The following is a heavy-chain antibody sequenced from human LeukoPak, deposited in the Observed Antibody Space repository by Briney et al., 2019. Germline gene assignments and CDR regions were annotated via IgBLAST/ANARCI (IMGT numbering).Heavy chain of an antibody. V-gene: IGHV3-48*03. D-gene: IGHD2-2*01. CDR3: ARDQREQLPPMGYYYYGMDV. J-gene: IGHJ6*02. Sequence: GGSLRLACAASGFTFSSYEMNWVRQAPGKGLEWVSYIGSSGTTIYYADSVKGRFTISRDNAKNSLYLQMNSLRAEDTAVYYCARDQREQLPPMGYYYYGMDVWGQGTTVTVSS. CDR1: GFTFSSYE. CDR2: IGSSGTTI.